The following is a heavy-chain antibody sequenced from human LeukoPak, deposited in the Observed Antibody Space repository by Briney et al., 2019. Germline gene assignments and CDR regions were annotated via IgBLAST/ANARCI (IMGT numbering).Heavy chain of an antibody. J-gene: IGHJ4*02. Sequence: PGGSLRLSCAASGFTFSSYGMHWVRQAPGKGLEWVAVISYDGSNKYYADSVKGRFTISRDNSKNTLYLQMNSLRAEDTAVYYCVKAPGFGESPLDYWGQGTLVTVSS. CDR2: ISYDGSNK. D-gene: IGHD3-10*01. V-gene: IGHV3-30*18. CDR3: VKAPGFGESPLDY. CDR1: GFTFSSYG.